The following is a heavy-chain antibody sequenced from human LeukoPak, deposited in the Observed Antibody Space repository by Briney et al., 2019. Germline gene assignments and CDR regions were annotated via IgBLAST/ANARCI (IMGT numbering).Heavy chain of an antibody. Sequence: PGGSLRLSCAASGFTFTSFSINWVRQAPGKGLEWVSSINTVATYIYYADSVRGRFTISRDNAKNSVYLQMDSLRAEDTGVYYCARLRRNGDSGGFYYYYDYWGQGTLVTVSS. CDR1: GFTFTSFS. CDR3: ARLRRNGDSGGFYYYYDY. D-gene: IGHD3-22*01. CDR2: INTVATYI. V-gene: IGHV3-21*01. J-gene: IGHJ4*02.